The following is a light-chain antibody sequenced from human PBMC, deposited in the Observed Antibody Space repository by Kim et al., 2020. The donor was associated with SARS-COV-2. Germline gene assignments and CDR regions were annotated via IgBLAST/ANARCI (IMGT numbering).Light chain of an antibody. CDR2: EIS. V-gene: IGLV2-8*01. Sequence: QSALTQPPSASGSPEQSVTISCTGTSSDVGGYNYVSWYQQHPGKAPKLMIYEISKRPSGVPDRFSGSKSGSTASLTVSGLQAEDEADYYCSSYAGSAYVFRTGTKVTVL. CDR3: SSYAGSAYV. CDR1: SSDVGGYNY. J-gene: IGLJ1*01.